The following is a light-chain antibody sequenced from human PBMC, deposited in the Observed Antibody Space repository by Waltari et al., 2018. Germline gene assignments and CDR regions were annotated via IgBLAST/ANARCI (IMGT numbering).Light chain of an antibody. CDR1: QDISTS. J-gene: IGKJ1*01. V-gene: IGKV1-27*01. Sequence: DIQMTQSPSSLSASVGDRVTITCRASQDISTSLAWYQQKPGKVPEVLIFAISTLQSGVPSRFSGSGSGTDFTLTISSLQPEDVATYYCQKYNSAPWTFGQGTKVEI. CDR3: QKYNSAPWT. CDR2: AIS.